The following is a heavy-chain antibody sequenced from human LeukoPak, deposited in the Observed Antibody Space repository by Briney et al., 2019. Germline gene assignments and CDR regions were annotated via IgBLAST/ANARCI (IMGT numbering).Heavy chain of an antibody. V-gene: IGHV1-18*01. Sequence: GASVKVSCKASGYTFISYGISWVRQAPGQGLEWMGWVSAYADDTNYVQKFQGRVTMTTDTSTSTAYMELRSLRFEDTALYYCVFDSSRYLSRSLPPYCDYWGQGTLVTVSS. D-gene: IGHD3-22*01. CDR3: VFDSSRYLSRSLPPYCDY. CDR2: VSAYADDT. J-gene: IGHJ4*02. CDR1: GYTFISYG.